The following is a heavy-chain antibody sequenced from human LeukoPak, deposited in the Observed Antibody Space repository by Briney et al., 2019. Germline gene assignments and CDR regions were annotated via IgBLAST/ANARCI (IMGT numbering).Heavy chain of an antibody. CDR3: ARYLNSGPEDF. V-gene: IGHV3-7*01. J-gene: IGHJ4*02. CDR1: GFTFSNYW. CDR2: IKYDGRET. D-gene: IGHD1-26*01. Sequence: QPGGSLRLSCAATGFTFSNYWMIWFRQPPGKGLERVANIKYDGRETQYVDSVKGRFTISRDNAKNYVFLQMNSLRAEDTAVYYCARYLNSGPEDFWGQGNLVTVSS.